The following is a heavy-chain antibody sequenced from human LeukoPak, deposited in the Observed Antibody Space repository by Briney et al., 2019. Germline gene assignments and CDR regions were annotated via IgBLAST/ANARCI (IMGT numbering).Heavy chain of an antibody. Sequence: GGSLRLSCAASGLTGSHNYVSWVRQAPGKGLEWVSAIHTSGDTCYADSVKGRFTISRDTSKNTLYLQINSLRVEDAAVYYCIVFGDSNHWGQGTLVTVSS. CDR2: IHTSGDT. J-gene: IGHJ5*02. CDR1: GLTGSHNY. CDR3: IVFGDSNH. D-gene: IGHD4-17*01. V-gene: IGHV3-53*01.